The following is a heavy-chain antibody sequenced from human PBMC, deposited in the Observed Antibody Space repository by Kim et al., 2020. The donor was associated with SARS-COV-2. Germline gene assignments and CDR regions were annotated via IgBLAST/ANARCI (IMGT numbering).Heavy chain of an antibody. Sequence: GGSLRLSCAASGFTFSNAWMSWVRQAPGKGLEWVGGIKSKTDGGTTDYAAPVKGRFTISRDDSKNTLYLHMNSLKTVDTAVYYCTRARWLRWGQGTLVTVSS. D-gene: IGHD5-12*01. CDR2: IKSKTDGGTT. J-gene: IGHJ1*01. CDR1: GFTFSNAW. CDR3: TRARWLR. V-gene: IGHV3-15*01.